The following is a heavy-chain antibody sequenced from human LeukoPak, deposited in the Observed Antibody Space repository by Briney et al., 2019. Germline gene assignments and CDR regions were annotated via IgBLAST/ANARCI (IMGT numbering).Heavy chain of an antibody. CDR1: GFTFSSYS. CDR3: AKDGAWLRFDD. D-gene: IGHD5-12*01. CDR2: ISPGGPT. V-gene: IGHV3-23*01. Sequence: GSLRLSCAASGFTFSSYSMDWVRQAPGKGLEWVSGISPGGPTYYADSVKGRFTISRDDSKNTLYLQMKNLRAEDTAIYYCAKDGAWLRFDDWGQGILVTVSS. J-gene: IGHJ4*02.